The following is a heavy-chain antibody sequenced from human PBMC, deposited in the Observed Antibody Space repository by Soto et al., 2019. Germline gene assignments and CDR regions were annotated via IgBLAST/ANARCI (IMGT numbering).Heavy chain of an antibody. J-gene: IGHJ4*02. V-gene: IGHV3-53*02. Sequence: DVQLVETGGGLIQPGRSLRLSCAASGFIVSSSYMTWVRQAPGKGLEWVSVIYADGRTYYADSVKGRFTISRDNSKNTLYLQMNSLSAEDTAVYYCARVGGWYGQFYVDCWGQGTLVTVSS. D-gene: IGHD6-19*01. CDR1: GFIVSSSY. CDR2: IYADGRT. CDR3: ARVGGWYGQFYVDC.